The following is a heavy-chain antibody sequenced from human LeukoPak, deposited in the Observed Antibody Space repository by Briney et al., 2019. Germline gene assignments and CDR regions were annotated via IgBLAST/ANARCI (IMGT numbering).Heavy chain of an antibody. CDR2: ISGSSSTI. V-gene: IGHV3-23*01. J-gene: IGHJ6*03. D-gene: IGHD7-27*01. CDR3: ARGIELGIGYYYYMDV. CDR1: GFTFTNYA. Sequence: GGSLRLSCAASGFTFTNYAMSWVRQAPGKGLEWVSAISGSSSTIYYADSVKGRFTISRDNAKNSLYLQMNSLRAEDTAVYYCARGIELGIGYYYYMDVWGKGTTVTISS.